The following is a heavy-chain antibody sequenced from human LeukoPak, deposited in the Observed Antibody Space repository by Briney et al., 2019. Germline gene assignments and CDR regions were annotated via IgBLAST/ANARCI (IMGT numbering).Heavy chain of an antibody. Sequence: ASVKVSCKASGYTFTGYYMHWVRQAPGQGLEWMGWINPNSGGTNYAQKSQGRVTMTRDTSISTAYMELSRLRSDDTAVYYCARGRYSGSYLLDYWGQGTLVTVSS. V-gene: IGHV1-2*02. D-gene: IGHD1-26*01. J-gene: IGHJ4*02. CDR1: GYTFTGYY. CDR2: INPNSGGT. CDR3: ARGRYSGSYLLDY.